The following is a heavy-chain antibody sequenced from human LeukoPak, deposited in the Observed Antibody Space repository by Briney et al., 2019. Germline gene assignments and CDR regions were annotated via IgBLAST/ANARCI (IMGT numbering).Heavy chain of an antibody. D-gene: IGHD2/OR15-2a*01. J-gene: IGHJ3*02. V-gene: IGHV3-7*01. CDR1: GFAISSFW. CDR2: IKQDGSVK. Sequence: GGSLRLSCAASGFAISSFWMTWVRQAPGKGLEWLANIKQDGSVKYYADSVKGQFTISRDNAENSLYLQMNSLRDEDTAIYHCAIFNTNPGYALDIWGQGTMVTVSS. CDR3: AIFNTNPGYALDI.